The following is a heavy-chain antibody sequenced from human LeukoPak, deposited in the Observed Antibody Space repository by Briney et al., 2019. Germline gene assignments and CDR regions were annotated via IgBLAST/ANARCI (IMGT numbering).Heavy chain of an antibody. D-gene: IGHD3-22*01. CDR2: IDLTGDT. J-gene: IGHJ4*02. CDR3: LRAHDSSGFDY. Sequence: PGGSLRLSCAASGFTFSSYDMHWVRQAAGGGLEWVSSIDLTGDTYYIGSVKGRFTISRENAKSSLYLQMNSLRAGDTAVYYCLRAHDSSGFDYWGQGILVTVSS. V-gene: IGHV3-13*04. CDR1: GFTFSSYD.